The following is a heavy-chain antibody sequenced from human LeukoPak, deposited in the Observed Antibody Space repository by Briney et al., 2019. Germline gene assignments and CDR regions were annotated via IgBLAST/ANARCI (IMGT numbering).Heavy chain of an antibody. CDR1: GASISSYY. D-gene: IGHD4/OR15-4a*01. V-gene: IGHV4-59*01. CDR2: IYYSGST. J-gene: IGHJ4*02. CDR3: ARGGTQLTFPV. Sequence: SETLSLTCSVSGASISSYYWSWIRQPPGQGLEWIGYIYYSGSTNYNPSLKSRVAISVDTSKNQFSLKLSSVTAADTAVYYCARGGTQLTFPVWGQGTLVTVSS.